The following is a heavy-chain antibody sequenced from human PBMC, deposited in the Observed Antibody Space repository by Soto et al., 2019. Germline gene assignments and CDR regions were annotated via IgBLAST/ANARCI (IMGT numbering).Heavy chain of an antibody. CDR3: AKDFRVSMRVVVTPGFDY. D-gene: IGHD3-22*01. V-gene: IGHV3-30*18. CDR1: GFTFSTYS. Sequence: GGSLRLSCAASGFTFSTYSMHWVRQAPGKGLEWVSVITYDGSTKYYAGSVKGRFTVSRDNSKNTLYLQMNSLGAEDTAVYYCAKDFRVSMRVVVTPGFDYWGQGTLVTVSS. CDR2: ITYDGSTK. J-gene: IGHJ4*02.